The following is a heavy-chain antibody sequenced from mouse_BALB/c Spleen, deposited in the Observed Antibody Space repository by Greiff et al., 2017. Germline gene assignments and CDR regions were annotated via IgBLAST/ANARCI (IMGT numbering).Heavy chain of an antibody. Sequence: VQLQQSGADLVRPGASVKLSCTASGFTFNDYYMHWVHQTPEQGLEWIGCIDPENGDTEYAPKFQGKATMTADTSSNTAYLQLRSLTSEDTAVYYCNAHISTVDYWGEGTTVTVSA. CDR3: NAHISTVDY. CDR1: GFTFNDYY. V-gene: IGHV14-4*02. CDR2: IDPENGDT. J-gene: IGHJ2*01. D-gene: IGHD1-1*01.